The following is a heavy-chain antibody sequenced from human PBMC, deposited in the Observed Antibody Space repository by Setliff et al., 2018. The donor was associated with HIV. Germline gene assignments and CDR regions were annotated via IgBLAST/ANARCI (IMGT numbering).Heavy chain of an antibody. V-gene: IGHV7-4-1*02. J-gene: IGHJ4*02. CDR3: ARGPPSQVDY. CDR1: GYTFTNYA. Sequence: ASVKVSCKASGYTFTNYAINWVRQAPGQGLEWMGWINTDTGNPTYAQGFTGRFAFSLDTSVNTAYLQISSLKTEDSAVYYCARGPPSQVDYWGQGTLVTVSS. CDR2: INTDTGNP.